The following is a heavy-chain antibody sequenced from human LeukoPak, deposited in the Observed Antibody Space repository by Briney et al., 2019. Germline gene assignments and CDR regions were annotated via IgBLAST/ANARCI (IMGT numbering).Heavy chain of an antibody. V-gene: IGHV1-8*01. CDR1: GYTFTSYD. CDR3: ARQKFGTVIVDY. J-gene: IGHJ4*02. Sequence: ASVKVSCTASGYTFTSYDINWVRQATGQGLEWMGWMNPNSGNTGYAQKFQGRVTMTRNTSISTAYMELSSLRSEDTAVYYCARQKFGTVIVDYWGQGTLVTVSS. D-gene: IGHD4-17*01. CDR2: MNPNSGNT.